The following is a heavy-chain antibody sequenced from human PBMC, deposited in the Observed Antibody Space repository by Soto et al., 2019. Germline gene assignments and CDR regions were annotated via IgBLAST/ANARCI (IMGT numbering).Heavy chain of an antibody. J-gene: IGHJ4*02. CDR2: INAGNGNT. CDR1: GYTFTSYA. V-gene: IGHV1-3*01. Sequence: ASVKVSCKASGYTFTSYAMHWVRQAPGQRLEWMGWINAGNGNTKYSQKFQGRVTMTRNTSISTAYMELSSLRSEDTAVYYCARVDYYDSSGLGYWGQGTLVTVS. D-gene: IGHD3-22*01. CDR3: ARVDYYDSSGLGY.